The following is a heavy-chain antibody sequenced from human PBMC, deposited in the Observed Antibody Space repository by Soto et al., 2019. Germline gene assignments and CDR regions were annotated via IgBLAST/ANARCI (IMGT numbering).Heavy chain of an antibody. J-gene: IGHJ4*02. D-gene: IGHD3-10*01. CDR2: IGTAGDT. Sequence: GGSLRLSCAASGFTFSSYDMHWVRQATGKGLEWVSAIGTAGDTYYPGSVKGRFTISRENAKNSLYLQMNSLRAGDTAVYYCERPGSRLDYFGSGPHFDYWGKGTLVTVPS. V-gene: IGHV3-13*01. CDR1: GFTFSSYD. CDR3: ERPGSRLDYFGSGPHFDY.